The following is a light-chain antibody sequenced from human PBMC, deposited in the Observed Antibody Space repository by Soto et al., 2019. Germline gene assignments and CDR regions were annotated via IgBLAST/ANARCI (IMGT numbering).Light chain of an antibody. V-gene: IGLV2-23*01. CDR1: RGDVGSYNL. CDR2: EGS. Sequence: QSALTQPASVSGSPGQSITVSCTGTRGDVGSYNLVSWYQQHPGKAPKLMIYEGSNRPSGVSNRFSGSKSGSTASLTISRLQADYEADYYCCSYAVSSTWVFGGGTKLTVL. J-gene: IGLJ3*02. CDR3: CSYAVSSTWV.